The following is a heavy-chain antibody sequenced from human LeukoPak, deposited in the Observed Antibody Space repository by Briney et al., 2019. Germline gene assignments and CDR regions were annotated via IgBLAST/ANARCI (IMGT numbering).Heavy chain of an antibody. D-gene: IGHD3-10*01. CDR1: GGSFSGYY. CDR3: ARHSGDNWFDP. Sequence: PSETLSLTCAVYGGSFSGYYWSWIRQPPGKGLEWIGEINHSGSTNYNPSLKSRVTISVDTSKNQFSLKLSSVTAADTAMYYCARHSGDNWFDPWGQGTLVTVSS. CDR2: INHSGST. J-gene: IGHJ5*02. V-gene: IGHV4-34*01.